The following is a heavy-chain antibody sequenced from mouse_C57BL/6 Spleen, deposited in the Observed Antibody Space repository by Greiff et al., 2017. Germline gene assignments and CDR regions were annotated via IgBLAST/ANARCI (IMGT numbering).Heavy chain of an antibody. D-gene: IGHD1-1*01. CDR3: ARGGTTVVGAMDY. Sequence: QVQLKESDAELVKPGASVTISCKVSGYTFTDHTIHWMKQRPEPGLEWIGFIYPRDGSTKYNEKFKGKATLTADKSSSTAYMQLNSLTSEDAAVYYCARGGTTVVGAMDYWGQGTSVTVSS. CDR2: IYPRDGST. J-gene: IGHJ4*01. CDR1: GYTFTDHT. V-gene: IGHV1-78*01.